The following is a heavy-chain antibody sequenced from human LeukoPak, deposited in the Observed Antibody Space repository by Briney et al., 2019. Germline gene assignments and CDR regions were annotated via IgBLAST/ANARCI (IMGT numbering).Heavy chain of an antibody. Sequence: GRSLRLSCAASGFTFDDYAMHWVRQAPGKGLEWVSGISWNSGSIGYADSVKGRFTISRDNAKNSLYLQMNCLRAEDTALYYCAKAAGGYYYHFDYWGQGTLVTVSS. CDR3: AKAAGGYYYHFDY. D-gene: IGHD3-22*01. CDR2: ISWNSGSI. V-gene: IGHV3-9*01. CDR1: GFTFDDYA. J-gene: IGHJ4*02.